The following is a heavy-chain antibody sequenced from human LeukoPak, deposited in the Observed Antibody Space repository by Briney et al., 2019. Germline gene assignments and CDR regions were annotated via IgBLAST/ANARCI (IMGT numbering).Heavy chain of an antibody. D-gene: IGHD3-16*02. CDR2: IHHSGST. J-gene: IGHJ4*02. V-gene: IGHV4-39*01. CDR3: ARLGGYHDPPDY. CDR1: GGSISSPTYY. Sequence: SETLSLTCTVSGGSISSPTYYWAWIRQPPGQELEWIKTIHHSGSTYDNPSFKSRFTMSVDTSKNQFFLNLSSVTAADTAVYYCARLGGYHDPPDYWGQGTLVTVSS.